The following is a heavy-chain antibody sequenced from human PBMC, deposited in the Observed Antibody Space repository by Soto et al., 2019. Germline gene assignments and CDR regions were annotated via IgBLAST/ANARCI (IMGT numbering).Heavy chain of an antibody. Sequence: QVQLQQWGAGLLKPSETLSLTCAVYGGSFSGYYWSWIRQPPGKGLEWIGEINHSGSTNYNPSLKSRVPISVDTSKNQFSLKLSSVTAADTAVYYCARAYSSSWYSRYFDYWGQGTLVTVSS. CDR3: ARAYSSSWYSRYFDY. J-gene: IGHJ4*02. CDR2: INHSGST. CDR1: GGSFSGYY. V-gene: IGHV4-34*01. D-gene: IGHD6-13*01.